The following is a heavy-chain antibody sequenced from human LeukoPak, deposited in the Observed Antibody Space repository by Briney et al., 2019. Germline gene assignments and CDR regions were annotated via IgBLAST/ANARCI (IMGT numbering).Heavy chain of an antibody. J-gene: IGHJ5*02. Sequence: SETLSLTCAVYGGSFSGYYWSWIRQPPGKGLEWIGEINHSGSTNYNPSLKSRVTISVDTSKNQFSLKLSSVTAADTVVYYCASHQGIAAAGTPWFDPWGQGTLVTVSS. CDR1: GGSFSGYY. V-gene: IGHV4-34*01. D-gene: IGHD6-13*01. CDR2: INHSGST. CDR3: ASHQGIAAAGTPWFDP.